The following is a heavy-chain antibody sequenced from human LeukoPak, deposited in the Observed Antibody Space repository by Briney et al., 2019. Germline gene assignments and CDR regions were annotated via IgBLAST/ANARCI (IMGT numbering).Heavy chain of an antibody. J-gene: IGHJ4*02. D-gene: IGHD1-26*01. Sequence: PGGSLRLSCAASGYTFSAHVMTWVRQAPGNGLEWVSAIGIDVRDSDYADSVKGRFTISRDNSKNTVSPQMNSLRAEDTGLYYCTRRVGGTPDYWGLGTLVTVSS. CDR3: TRRVGGTPDY. CDR1: GYTFSAHV. V-gene: IGHV3-23*01. CDR2: IGIDVRDS.